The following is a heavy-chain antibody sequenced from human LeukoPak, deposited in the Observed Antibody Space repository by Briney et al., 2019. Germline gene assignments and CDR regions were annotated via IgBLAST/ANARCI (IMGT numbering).Heavy chain of an antibody. CDR3: ARSYGDYVLFDY. V-gene: IGHV3-48*03. CDR1: GFTFSRYE. D-gene: IGHD4-17*01. J-gene: IGHJ4*02. CDR2: ISSSGSTI. Sequence: GGSLRLSCAASGFTFSRYEMNWVRQAPGKGLEWVSYISSSGSTIYYADSVKGRFTISRDNAKNSLYLQMNSLRAEDTAVYYCARSYGDYVLFDYWGQGTLVTVSS.